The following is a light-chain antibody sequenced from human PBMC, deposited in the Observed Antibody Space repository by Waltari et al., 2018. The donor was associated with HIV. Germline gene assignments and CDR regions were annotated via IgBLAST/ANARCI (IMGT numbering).Light chain of an antibody. CDR2: DVR. CDR3: CSYTSTNNVV. Sequence: QSALTQPASVSGSPGQSITISCTGSSSDICGYKYVSWYQHPPGKAPKLIMYDVRNRPSGVASRFSDSKSGNTAALTISGLQPEDEAQYYCCSYTSTNNVVFGGGTKLTVL. J-gene: IGLJ2*01. V-gene: IGLV2-14*01. CDR1: SSDICGYKY.